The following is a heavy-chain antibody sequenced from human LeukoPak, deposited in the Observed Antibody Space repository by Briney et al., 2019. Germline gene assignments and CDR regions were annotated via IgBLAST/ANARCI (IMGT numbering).Heavy chain of an antibody. J-gene: IGHJ3*02. CDR1: GFTYSICR. CDR3: AKLCAYEKGYVFDI. CDR2: IRNGGSSK. V-gene: IGHV3-30*02. D-gene: IGHD2-21*01. Sequence: PGGSLTLSCAASGFTYSICREHCPRHAPGRGGECVAFIRNGGSSKYYADSVKGRFTISRDSSKNTVYLQMNSLRAEDTAVYYCAKLCAYEKGYVFDIWGQGTMVTVSS.